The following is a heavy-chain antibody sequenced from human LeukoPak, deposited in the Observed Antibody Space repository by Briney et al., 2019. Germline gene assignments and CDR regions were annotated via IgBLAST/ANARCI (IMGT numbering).Heavy chain of an antibody. D-gene: IGHD3-16*02. V-gene: IGHV3-21*01. CDR2: ISSSSSYI. Sequence: GGSLRLSCAASGFTFSSYSMNWVRQAPGKGLEWVSSISSSSSYIYYADSVKGRFTISRDNAKNSLYLQMNSLRAEDTAVHYCASDAYDYVWGSYRTLGDWGQGTLVTVSS. J-gene: IGHJ4*02. CDR3: ASDAYDYVWGSYRTLGD. CDR1: GFTFSSYS.